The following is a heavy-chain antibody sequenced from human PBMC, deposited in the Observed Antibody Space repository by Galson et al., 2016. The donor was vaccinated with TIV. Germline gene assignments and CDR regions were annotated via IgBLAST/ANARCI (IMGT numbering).Heavy chain of an antibody. D-gene: IGHD2-15*01. CDR2: ISDGGNT. Sequence: SLRLSCAASGLSVSINYMTWVRQAPGKGLEWVSLISDGGNTYYPDSVKGRFTISRDNSKNTLYLQMNSLRVEDTDVYYFARDRVVDATYYYYYFGMDVWGQGTAVTVSS. CDR3: ARDRVVDATYYYYYFGMDV. V-gene: IGHV3-66*02. CDR1: GLSVSINY. J-gene: IGHJ6*02.